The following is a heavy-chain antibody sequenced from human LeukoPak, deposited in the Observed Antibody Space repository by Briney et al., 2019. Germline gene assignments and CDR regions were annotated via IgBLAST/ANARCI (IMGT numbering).Heavy chain of an antibody. D-gene: IGHD5-18*01. V-gene: IGHV3-30*02. CDR1: GFTFSKYG. CDR3: AKNQRGYSYGYDAFDI. CDR2: IRYDGSNK. J-gene: IGHJ3*02. Sequence: GGSLRLSCAASGFTFSKYGMHWVRQAPGKGLEWVAFIRYDGSNKYYADSVKGRFTISRDNAKNSLYLQMNSLRAEDTAVYYCAKNQRGYSYGYDAFDIWGQGTMVTVSS.